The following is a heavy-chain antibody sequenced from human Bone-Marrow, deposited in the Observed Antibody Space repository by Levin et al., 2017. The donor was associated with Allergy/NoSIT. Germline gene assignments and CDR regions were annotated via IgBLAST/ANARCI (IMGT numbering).Heavy chain of an antibody. CDR3: ASVAYHSYAMDV. D-gene: IGHD1-14*01. CDR2: ITTSSSII. J-gene: IGHJ6*02. Sequence: GGSLRLSCAASGFIFSSHSMSWVRQAPGKGLEWVSYITTSSSIIYYSDSLKGRFTISRDNAKNSLYLQMNSLRAEDTAVYYCASVAYHSYAMDVWGQGTTVTVSS. CDR1: GFIFSSHS. V-gene: IGHV3-48*01.